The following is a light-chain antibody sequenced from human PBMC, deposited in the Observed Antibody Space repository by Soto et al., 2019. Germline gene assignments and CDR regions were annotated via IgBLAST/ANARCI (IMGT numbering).Light chain of an antibody. CDR2: GVS. CDR3: SLHTSSSTFV. Sequence: QSALTQPPSVSGSPGQSVSISCTGTSSDVGSNNRVSWYQQPPGTAPKLMIYGVSNRPSGVPDRFSGSKSGNTASLTISGLQAEDEADYYCSLHTSSSTFVFGTGTKVTVL. CDR1: SSDVGSNNR. V-gene: IGLV2-18*01. J-gene: IGLJ1*01.